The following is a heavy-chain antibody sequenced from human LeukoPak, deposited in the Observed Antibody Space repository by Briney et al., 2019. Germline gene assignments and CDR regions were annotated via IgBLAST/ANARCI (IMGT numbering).Heavy chain of an antibody. CDR3: ARLTGYYNDAFDI. V-gene: IGHV4-59*01. J-gene: IGHJ3*02. CDR1: GGSISCYY. Sequence: SETLSLTCTVSGGSISCYYWSWIRQPPGKGLEWIGYIYYSGSTNYNPSLKSRVTISVDTSKNQFSLKLSSVTAADTAVYYCARLTGYYNDAFDIWGQGTMVTVSS. CDR2: IYYSGST. D-gene: IGHD3-10*01.